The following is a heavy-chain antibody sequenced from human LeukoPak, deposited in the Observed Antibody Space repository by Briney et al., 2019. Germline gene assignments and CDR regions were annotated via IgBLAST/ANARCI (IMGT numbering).Heavy chain of an antibody. CDR3: AFEIGRRQGAFDI. CDR2: IWNDGSDE. D-gene: IGHD1-26*01. J-gene: IGHJ3*02. V-gene: IGHV3-33*01. Sequence: GSLRLSCAASGFIFSKYAMHWVRQTPGKGLEWVAAIWNDGSDENYADSVKGRFTISSDNSKNTLYLQMNSLRAEDTAVYYCAFEIGRRQGAFDIWGQGTMITVSS. CDR1: GFIFSKYA.